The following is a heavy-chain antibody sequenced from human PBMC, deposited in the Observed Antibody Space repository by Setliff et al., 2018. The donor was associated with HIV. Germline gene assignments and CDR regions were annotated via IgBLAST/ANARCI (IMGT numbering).Heavy chain of an antibody. CDR2: INPNSGGT. Sequence: ASVKVSCKASGYTFTDYYIYWVRQAPGQGLEWMGRINPNSGGTHYAQKFQSRVTMTGDDSTSTVYMELSSLRSDDTAVYYCAREFTSVAGTRPPFDPWGQGTLVTVSS. CDR3: AREFTSVAGTRPPFDP. CDR1: GYTFTDYY. V-gene: IGHV1-2*06. D-gene: IGHD6-19*01. J-gene: IGHJ5*02.